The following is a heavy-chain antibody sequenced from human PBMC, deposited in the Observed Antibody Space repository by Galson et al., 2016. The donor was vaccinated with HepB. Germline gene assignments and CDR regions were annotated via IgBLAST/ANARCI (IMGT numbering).Heavy chain of an antibody. Sequence: SETLSLTCTVSGGSISSTGYYWNWIRQPPGKGLEWIGEINLSGNTNYNPSLKSRVTISLDTSKNQFSLKVSSVTAADTAVYYCARVQKGVVVTWYYYCMDVWGKGTTVTVSS. D-gene: IGHD2-2*01. CDR3: ARVQKGVVVTWYYYCMDV. CDR2: INLSGNT. CDR1: GGSISSTGYY. J-gene: IGHJ6*03. V-gene: IGHV4-39*07.